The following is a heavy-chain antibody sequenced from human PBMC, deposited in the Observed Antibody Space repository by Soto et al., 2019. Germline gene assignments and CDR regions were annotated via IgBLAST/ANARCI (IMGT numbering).Heavy chain of an antibody. CDR3: AREDVWVSYRPWYFDF. D-gene: IGHD3-16*02. CDR1: GYIFTNYF. V-gene: IGHV1-46*01. J-gene: IGHJ4*02. Sequence: ASVKVSCKTSGYIFTNYFLHWVRQAPGQGLEWMGIINPSGDITSKAQKFKGRLTLTKDTSTSTVYMELRSLRFEDTAVYFCAREDVWVSYRPWYFDFWGQGTLVTVSS. CDR2: INPSGDIT.